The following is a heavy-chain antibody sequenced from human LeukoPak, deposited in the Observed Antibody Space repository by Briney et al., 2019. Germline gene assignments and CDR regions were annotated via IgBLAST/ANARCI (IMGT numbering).Heavy chain of an antibody. D-gene: IGHD6-19*01. CDR1: GFTFNSYA. V-gene: IGHV3-30*02. Sequence: TGGSLRLSCAASGFTFNSYAMHWVRQAPGKGLEWVAFIRYDGSNKYYADSVKGRFTISRDNSKNTLYLQMNSLRAEDTAVYYCAKDRRLLASGWYYFDYWGQGTLVTVSS. CDR3: AKDRRLLASGWYYFDY. J-gene: IGHJ4*02. CDR2: IRYDGSNK.